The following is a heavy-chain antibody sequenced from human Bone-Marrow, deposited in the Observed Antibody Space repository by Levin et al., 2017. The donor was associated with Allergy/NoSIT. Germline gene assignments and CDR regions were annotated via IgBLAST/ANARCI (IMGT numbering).Heavy chain of an antibody. J-gene: IGHJ4*02. CDR1: GGSVRSLDHY. CDR3: AKGPTDWALRNFDF. D-gene: IGHD3-9*01. Sequence: AGGSLRLSCSVSGGSVRSLDHYWSWIRQTPGKGLEWIGHIFYSGTTVYNSSLRSRVTISVDKSKNQFSLKMTSVTAADTALYYCAKGPTDWALRNFDFWGQGSLVSVSS. V-gene: IGHV4-61*08. CDR2: IFYSGTT.